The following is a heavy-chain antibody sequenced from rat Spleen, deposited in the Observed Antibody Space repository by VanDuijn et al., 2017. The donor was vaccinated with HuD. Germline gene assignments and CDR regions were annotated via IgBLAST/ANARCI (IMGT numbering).Heavy chain of an antibody. CDR1: GFTFSNYD. Sequence: EVQLVESGGDLVQPGRSLKLSCAASGFTFSNYDMAWVRQDSTKGLEWVASISPGGGSTYYRDAVKGRFTISRDNAKSTLSLQMDSLRSEDTATYYCARRHYGYTDYFDYWGQGVMVTVSS. D-gene: IGHD1-9*01. CDR3: ARRHYGYTDYFDY. V-gene: IGHV5S23*01. J-gene: IGHJ2*01. CDR2: ISPGGGST.